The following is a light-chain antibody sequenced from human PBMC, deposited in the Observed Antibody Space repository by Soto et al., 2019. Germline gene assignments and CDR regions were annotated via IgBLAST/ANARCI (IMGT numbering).Light chain of an antibody. V-gene: IGKV1-39*01. CDR3: QQSYSTPWT. J-gene: IGKJ1*01. CDR2: AAS. CDR1: QSISSY. Sequence: DIQMTQSPSSLSASVGDRVTITCRASQSISSYLNWYQQKPGKAPKLLIYAASSLQSGVPSRFSGSGSGTDFTLTISSLQPEDFATYYCQQSYSTPWTLGQGTKGDIK.